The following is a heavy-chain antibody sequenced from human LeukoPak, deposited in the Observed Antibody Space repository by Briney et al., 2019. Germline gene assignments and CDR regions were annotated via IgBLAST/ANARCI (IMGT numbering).Heavy chain of an antibody. Sequence: SETLSLTCTVSGGSISSYYWSWIRQPPGKGLEWIGYIYYTGSTEYHPSLKSRVTISLDASKNQFSLKLTSVTAADTAVYYCARVYQSAEYYFDYWGQGNLVSVSS. J-gene: IGHJ4*02. CDR3: ARVYQSAEYYFDY. D-gene: IGHD2-2*01. V-gene: IGHV4-59*01. CDR2: IYYTGST. CDR1: GGSISSYY.